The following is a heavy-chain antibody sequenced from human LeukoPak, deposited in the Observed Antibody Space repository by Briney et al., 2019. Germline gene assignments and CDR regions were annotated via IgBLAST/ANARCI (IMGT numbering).Heavy chain of an antibody. Sequence: GGSLRLSCAASGFTFSTYSMNWVRQAPGKGLEWVSSISSSSSYIYYADSVKGRFTISRDNSKNTPYLQMNSLRAEDTAVYYCARSPYTVTNNWFDPWGQGTLVTVSS. V-gene: IGHV3-21*01. CDR1: GFTFSTYS. D-gene: IGHD4-17*01. J-gene: IGHJ5*02. CDR2: ISSSSSYI. CDR3: ARSPYTVTNNWFDP.